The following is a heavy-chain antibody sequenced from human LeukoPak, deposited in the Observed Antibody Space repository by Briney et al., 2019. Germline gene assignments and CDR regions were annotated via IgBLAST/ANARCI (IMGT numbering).Heavy chain of an antibody. CDR2: LNGDGSSI. Sequence: GGSLRLSCAASGFAFNSYWMHWVRQAPGEGLVWVSRLNGDGSSISYADSVKGRFTISRDNAKNTLYLQMNSLRAEDTAVYYCARSYTGSYLDYFDYWGQGTLVTVSS. D-gene: IGHD1-26*01. J-gene: IGHJ4*02. V-gene: IGHV3-74*01. CDR3: ARSYTGSYLDYFDY. CDR1: GFAFNSYW.